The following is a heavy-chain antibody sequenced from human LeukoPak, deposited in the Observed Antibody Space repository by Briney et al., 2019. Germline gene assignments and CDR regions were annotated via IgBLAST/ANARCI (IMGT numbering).Heavy chain of an antibody. Sequence: GGSLRLSCAASGFTFSSYWMHRVRQAPGKGLVWVSAIRSDGSSTSYADSVKGRFTISRDNAKNTLYLQMNSLRAEDTAVYYCARDQAGAFDMWGQGTMVTVSS. J-gene: IGHJ3*02. V-gene: IGHV3-74*01. CDR2: IRSDGSST. D-gene: IGHD3-10*01. CDR1: GFTFSSYW. CDR3: ARDQAGAFDM.